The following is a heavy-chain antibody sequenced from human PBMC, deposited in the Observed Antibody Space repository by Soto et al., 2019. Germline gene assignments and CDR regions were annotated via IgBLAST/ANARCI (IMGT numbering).Heavy chain of an antibody. CDR2: IYHSGST. D-gene: IGHD2-15*01. J-gene: IGHJ4*02. Sequence: SETLSLTCAVSRGSISSSNWWSWVRQPPGKGLEWIGEIYHSGSTNYNPSLKSRVTISVDKSKNQFSLKLSSVTAADTAVYYCARVMQAANGYYFDYWGQGTLVTVSS. V-gene: IGHV4-4*02. CDR1: RGSISSSNW. CDR3: ARVMQAANGYYFDY.